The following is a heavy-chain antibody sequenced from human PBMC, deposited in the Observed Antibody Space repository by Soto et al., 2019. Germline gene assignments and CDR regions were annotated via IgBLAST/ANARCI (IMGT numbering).Heavy chain of an antibody. CDR2: VSWNGGNV. Sequence: GGSLRLSCAASGFTIDDYAMHWVRQVPGKGLEWVSGVSWNGGNVDYADSVKGRFTISRDNAKNSLYLQMNSLRAEDTALYYCASIRTSPVAGTGYFDYWSQGTRVTVSS. CDR1: GFTIDDYA. D-gene: IGHD6-19*01. CDR3: ASIRTSPVAGTGYFDY. V-gene: IGHV3-9*01. J-gene: IGHJ4*02.